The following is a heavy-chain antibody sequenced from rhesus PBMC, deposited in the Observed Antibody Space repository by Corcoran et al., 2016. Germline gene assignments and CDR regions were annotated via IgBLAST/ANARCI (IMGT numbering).Heavy chain of an antibody. CDR3: ARLQWVYTFDY. V-gene: IGHV2-174*01. CDR2: IYWDVDK. D-gene: IGHD5-24*01. Sequence: QVTLKESGPALVKPTQTLTLTCPFSGFSLTTSGMGVGWIRQPPGKALEWLALIYWDVDKRYSTSLKSRLTISKDTSKNQVVLTMTNMDPVDTATYCCARLQWVYTFDYWGQGVLVTVSS. J-gene: IGHJ4*01. CDR1: GFSLTTSGMG.